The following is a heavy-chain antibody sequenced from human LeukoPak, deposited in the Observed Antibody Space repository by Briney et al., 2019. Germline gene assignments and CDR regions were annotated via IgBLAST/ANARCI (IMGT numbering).Heavy chain of an antibody. V-gene: IGHV1-3*01. CDR2: INDGNGNT. CDR1: GYTFKIYD. CDR3: ARTLNYCYGMDV. J-gene: IGHJ6*04. Sequence: EASEKLFCKASGYTFKIYDMHWVRQARGQRLEWMGWINDGNGNTKYSQKLQGRVAITRHTSASTAYMELSSLRSEDTAVYYCARTLNYCYGMDVWGKETTVTVSS.